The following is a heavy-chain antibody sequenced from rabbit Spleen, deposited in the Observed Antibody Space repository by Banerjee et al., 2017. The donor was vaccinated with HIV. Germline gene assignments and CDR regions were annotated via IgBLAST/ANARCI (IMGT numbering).Heavy chain of an antibody. Sequence: QEQLVESGGGLVTLGGSLKLSCKASGIDFSGYGISWVRQVPGKGLEWIGYIYPDYGSTDYASWVNGRFTISKTSSTTVTLQMTSLTAADTATYFCARDTSSSFSSYGMDLWGPGTLVTVS. J-gene: IGHJ6*01. CDR2: IYPDYGST. D-gene: IGHD1-1*01. V-gene: IGHV1S39*01. CDR3: ARDTSSSFSSYGMDL. CDR1: GIDFSGYG.